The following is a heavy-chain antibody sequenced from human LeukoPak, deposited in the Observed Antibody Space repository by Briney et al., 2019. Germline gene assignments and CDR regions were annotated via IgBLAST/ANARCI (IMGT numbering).Heavy chain of an antibody. J-gene: IGHJ6*02. V-gene: IGHV3-33*02. CDR1: GFTFSSYG. D-gene: IGHD2-8*02. Sequence: SGGSLRLSCAASGFTFSSYGMHWVRQAPGKGLEWVAVIYYDGSNKYYGDSAKGRFTISRDNYKKTLFLQMSSLRADDTAVYYCARDTGTGGVDYYYYGMDVWGQGTTVTGSS. CDR2: IYYDGSNK. CDR3: ARDTGTGGVDYYYYGMDV.